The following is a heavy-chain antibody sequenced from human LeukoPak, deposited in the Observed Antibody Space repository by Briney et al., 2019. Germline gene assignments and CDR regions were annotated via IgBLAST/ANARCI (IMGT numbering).Heavy chain of an antibody. CDR1: GGSISSYY. V-gene: IGHV4-59*01. CDR2: IYYSGST. J-gene: IGHJ4*02. Sequence: SETLSLTCTVSGGSISSYYWSWIRQPPGKGLEWIGYIYYSGSTNYNPSLKSRVTISVDTSKNQFSLKLSSATAADTSVYYCARGEGDCSSTSCYGYFGYWGQGTLVTVSS. D-gene: IGHD2-2*01. CDR3: ARGEGDCSSTSCYGYFGY.